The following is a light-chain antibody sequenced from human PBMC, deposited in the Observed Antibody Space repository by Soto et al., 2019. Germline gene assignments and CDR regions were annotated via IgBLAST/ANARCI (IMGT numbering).Light chain of an antibody. CDR2: EVS. V-gene: IGLV2-14*01. Sequence: QSPLTQPASVSGSPGQSITISCTGTRSDVGGYNYVSWFQQHPGKAPKLMIYEVSNRPSGVSNRFSGSRSGNTASLTISGLQSEDEAEYYCNSYTNNNTFVFGTGTKLTVL. CDR1: RSDVGGYNY. CDR3: NSYTNNNTFV. J-gene: IGLJ1*01.